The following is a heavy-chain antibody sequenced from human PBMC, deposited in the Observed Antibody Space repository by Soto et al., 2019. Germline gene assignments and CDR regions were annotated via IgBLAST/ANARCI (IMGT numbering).Heavy chain of an antibody. CDR1: GFTFSSYS. V-gene: IGHV3-21*01. D-gene: IGHD2-15*01. Sequence: SLRLSCAASGFTFSSYSMNWVRQAPGKGLEWVSSISSSSSYIYYADSVKGRFTISRDNAKNSLYLQMNSLRAEDTAVYYCASSLAATYYYYYMDVWGKGTTVTVSS. CDR3: ASSLAATYYYYYMDV. J-gene: IGHJ6*03. CDR2: ISSSSSYI.